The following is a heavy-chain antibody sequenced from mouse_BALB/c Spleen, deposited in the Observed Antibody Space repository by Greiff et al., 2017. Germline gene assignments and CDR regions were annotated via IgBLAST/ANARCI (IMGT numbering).Heavy chain of an antibody. CDR2: ISNGGGST. CDR3: ARHPLTTVVATEDYFDY. D-gene: IGHD1-1*01. Sequence: EVHLVESGGGLVQPGGSLKLSCAASGFTFSSYTMSWVRQTPEKRLEWVAYISNGGGSTYYPDTVKGRFTISRDNAKNTLYLQMSSLKSEDTAMYYCARHPLTTVVATEDYFDYWGQGTTLTVSS. CDR1: GFTFSSYT. J-gene: IGHJ2*01. V-gene: IGHV5-12-2*01.